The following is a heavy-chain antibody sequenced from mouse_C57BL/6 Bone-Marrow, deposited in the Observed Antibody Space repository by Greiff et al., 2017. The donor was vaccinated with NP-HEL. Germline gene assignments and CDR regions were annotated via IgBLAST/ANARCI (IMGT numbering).Heavy chain of an antibody. V-gene: IGHV1-69*01. CDR3: AREEDDYDPSWFAY. CDR1: GYTFTSYW. J-gene: IGHJ3*01. D-gene: IGHD2-4*01. CDR2: IDPSDSYT. Sequence: QVQLQQPGAELVMPGASVKLSCKASGYTFTSYWMHWVKQRPGQGLEWIGEIDPSDSYTNYNQKFKGKSTLTVDKSSSTAYMQLSSLTSEDSAVYYCAREEDDYDPSWFAYWGQGTLVTVSA.